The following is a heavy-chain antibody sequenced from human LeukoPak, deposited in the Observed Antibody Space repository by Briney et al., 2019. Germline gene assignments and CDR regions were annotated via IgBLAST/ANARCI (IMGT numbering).Heavy chain of an antibody. CDR3: AISGSSRDYFYYGMDV. D-gene: IGHD1-26*01. CDR1: GFTFSSYA. J-gene: IGHJ6*01. Sequence: GGSLRLSCAASGFTFSSYAMSWVRQAPGKGLEWVSAISGSGGSTYYADSLKGRFTISRDNSKNTLYLQMNSLRVEDTAVYYCAISGSSRDYFYYGMDVWGRGTTVTVSS. CDR2: ISGSGGST. V-gene: IGHV3-23*01.